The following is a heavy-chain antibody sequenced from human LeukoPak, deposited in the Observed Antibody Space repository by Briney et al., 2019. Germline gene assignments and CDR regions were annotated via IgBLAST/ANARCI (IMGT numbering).Heavy chain of an antibody. Sequence: GASVKVSCKASGYTFTSYGIRWVRQAPGQGLEWMGWISAYNGNTNYAQKLQGRVTMTTDTSTSTAYMELRSLRSDDTAVYYCARDRAMVRGVADFDYWGQGTLVTVSS. CDR2: ISAYNGNT. CDR1: GYTFTSYG. J-gene: IGHJ4*02. V-gene: IGHV1-18*01. D-gene: IGHD3-10*01. CDR3: ARDRAMVRGVADFDY.